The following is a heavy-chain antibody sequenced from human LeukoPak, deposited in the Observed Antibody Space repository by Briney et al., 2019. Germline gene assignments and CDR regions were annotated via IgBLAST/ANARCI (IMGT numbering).Heavy chain of an antibody. D-gene: IGHD4-17*01. CDR3: AKDATVTNRGAWD. J-gene: IGHJ4*02. CDR2: INTDGSST. V-gene: IGHV3-74*01. Sequence: PGGSLRLSCAASGFTFSSYWMHWVRQAPGKGLVWVSRINTDGSSTSYADSVKGRFTISRDNAKNTLYLQMNSLRAEDTAVYYCAKDATVTNRGAWDWGQGTLVTVSS. CDR1: GFTFSSYW.